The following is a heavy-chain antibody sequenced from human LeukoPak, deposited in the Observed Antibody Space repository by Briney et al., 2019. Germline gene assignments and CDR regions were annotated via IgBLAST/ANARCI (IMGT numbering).Heavy chain of an antibody. CDR3: AREFVEVYALYYFDY. CDR2: ISSSSSYI. CDR1: GFTFSSYS. D-gene: IGHD2-8*01. J-gene: IGHJ4*02. V-gene: IGHV3-21*01. Sequence: GGSLRLSCAASGFTFSSYSVNWVHQAPGKGLEWVSSISSSSSYIYYADSVKGRFTISRDNAKNSLYLQMNSLRAEDTAVYYCAREFVEVYALYYFDYWGQGTLVTVSS.